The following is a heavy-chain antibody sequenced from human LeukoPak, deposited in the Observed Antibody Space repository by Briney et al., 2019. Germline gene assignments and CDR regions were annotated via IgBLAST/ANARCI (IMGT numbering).Heavy chain of an antibody. CDR1: GFTFSNYW. D-gene: IGHD3-10*01. CDR2: SNRDGSTT. J-gene: IGHJ4*02. CDR3: ARDKESGESSEIDY. Sequence: PGGSLRHSCAASGFTFSNYWVHWVRQAPGPGLMWVSLSNRDGSTTKYADSVKGRFTVSRDNAKNTLNLQMNSLRAEDTAVYYCARDKESGESSEIDYWGEGTLVTVSS. V-gene: IGHV3-74*03.